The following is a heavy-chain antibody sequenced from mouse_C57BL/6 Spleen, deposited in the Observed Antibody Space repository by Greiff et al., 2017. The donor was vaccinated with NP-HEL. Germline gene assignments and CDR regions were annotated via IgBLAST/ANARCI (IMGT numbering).Heavy chain of an antibody. CDR3: AKPYYGSSHWYFDV. Sequence: VQLQQSGTELVKPGASVKLSCKASGYTFTSYWMHWVKQRPGQGLEWIGNINPSNGGTNYNEKFKSKATLTVDKSSSTAYMQLNTLTSEDSAVYYCAKPYYGSSHWYFDVWGTGTTVTVSS. CDR2: INPSNGGT. J-gene: IGHJ1*03. CDR1: GYTFTSYW. V-gene: IGHV1-53*01. D-gene: IGHD1-1*01.